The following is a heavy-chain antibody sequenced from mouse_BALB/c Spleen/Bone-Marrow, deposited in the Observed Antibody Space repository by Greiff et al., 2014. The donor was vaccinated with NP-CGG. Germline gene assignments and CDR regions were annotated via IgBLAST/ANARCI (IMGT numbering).Heavy chain of an antibody. CDR2: ILPGSGST. CDR1: GYTFSSYW. J-gene: IGHJ4*01. V-gene: IGHV1-9*01. Sequence: QVQLKQSGAELMKPGASVKISCKATGYTFSSYWIEWVKQRPGHGLEWIGEILPGSGSTNYNEKFKGKATFTADTSSNTAYMQLSSLTSEDSAVYYCGNYYAMDYWGQGTSVTASS. CDR3: GNYYAMDY.